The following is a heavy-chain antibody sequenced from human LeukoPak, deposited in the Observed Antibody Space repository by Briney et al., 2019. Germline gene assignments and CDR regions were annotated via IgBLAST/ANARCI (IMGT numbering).Heavy chain of an antibody. D-gene: IGHD4-17*01. CDR3: AREAATTVTMSFWFDP. Sequence: SVKVSCKASGGTFSSYAISWVRQAPGQGLEWMGGIIPIFGTANYAQKFQGRVTITADESTSTAYMELSSLRSEDTAVYYCAREAATTVTMSFWFDPWGQGTLVTVSS. CDR1: GGTFSSYA. CDR2: IIPIFGTA. J-gene: IGHJ5*02. V-gene: IGHV1-69*13.